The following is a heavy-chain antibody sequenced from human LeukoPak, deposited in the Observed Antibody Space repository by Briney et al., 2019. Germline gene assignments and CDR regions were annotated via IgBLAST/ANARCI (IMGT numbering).Heavy chain of an antibody. CDR1: GFTFSSYG. D-gene: IGHD3-22*01. Sequence: GGSLRLSCAASGFTFSSYGMHWVRQAPGEGLEWVAFIRYDGSNKYYADSMKGRFTISRDNSKNTLYLQMNSLRGEDTAVYYCAKMQIYDSSGYSDYWGQGTLVTVSS. J-gene: IGHJ4*02. CDR2: IRYDGSNK. CDR3: AKMQIYDSSGYSDY. V-gene: IGHV3-30*02.